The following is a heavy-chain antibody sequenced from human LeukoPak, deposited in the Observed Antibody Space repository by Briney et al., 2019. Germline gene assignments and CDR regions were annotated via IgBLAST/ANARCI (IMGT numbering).Heavy chain of an antibody. CDR1: GFTFTTYW. J-gene: IGHJ4*02. D-gene: IGHD1-7*01. CDR2: INSVGSIT. CDR3: AKQELGIFQGSDY. V-gene: IGHV3-74*01. Sequence: GGSLRLSCAASGFTFTTYWMHWVRQAPGKGLVWVSHINSVGSITSYADSVKGRFTISRDNAKNTLYLQMNSLRAEDTAVYYCAKQELGIFQGSDYWGQGTLVTVSS.